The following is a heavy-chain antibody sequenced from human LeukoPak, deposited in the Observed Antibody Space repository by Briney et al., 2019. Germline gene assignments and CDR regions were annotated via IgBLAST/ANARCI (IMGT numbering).Heavy chain of an antibody. CDR2: LNLDGSDK. Sequence: GGSLRLSCVVSGFTFSESWMSWVRQAPGKGLGWVASLNLDGSDKYYVDSVKGRFTISRDNAKNSLYLQMDSLRVEDTAVYYCAKGKRYPDYWGQGTLVAVSS. V-gene: IGHV3-7*03. J-gene: IGHJ4*02. D-gene: IGHD1-1*01. CDR3: AKGKRYPDY. CDR1: GFTFSESW.